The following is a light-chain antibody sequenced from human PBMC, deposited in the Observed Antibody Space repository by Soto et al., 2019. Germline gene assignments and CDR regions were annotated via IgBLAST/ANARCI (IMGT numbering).Light chain of an antibody. CDR3: QQRTNWLT. Sequence: EIVLTQSPATLSLSPGERATLSCRASENIRNYLAWYQQKPGQAPRLLIYDASNRATGIPARFSGSGSGTDFTLTISSLEPEDFAVYYCQQRTNWLTFGGGTNVEIK. CDR2: DAS. CDR1: ENIRNY. J-gene: IGKJ4*01. V-gene: IGKV3-11*01.